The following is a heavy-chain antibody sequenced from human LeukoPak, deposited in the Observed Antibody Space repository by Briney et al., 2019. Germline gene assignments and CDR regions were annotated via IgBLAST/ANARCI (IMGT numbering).Heavy chain of an antibody. D-gene: IGHD6-13*01. CDR3: AKSGYSSSWSNAAVYNWFDP. CDR1: GFTFSSYG. J-gene: IGHJ5*02. Sequence: GGTLRLSCAASGFTFSSYGMSWVRQAPGKGLEWVSAISGSGGSTYYADSVKGRFTISRDNSKNTLYLQMNSLRAEDTAVYYCAKSGYSSSWSNAAVYNWFDPWGQGTLVTVSS. CDR2: ISGSGGST. V-gene: IGHV3-23*01.